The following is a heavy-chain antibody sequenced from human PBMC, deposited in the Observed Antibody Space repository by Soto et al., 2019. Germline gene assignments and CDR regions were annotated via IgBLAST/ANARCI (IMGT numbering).Heavy chain of an antibody. J-gene: IGHJ6*02. CDR1: GGSLGSYY. CDR3: ARDGDARMSTNPYYYNGMDV. D-gene: IGHD2-21*02. CDR2: VFYTGRA. V-gene: IGHV4-59*01. Sequence: SETLSLTCTVSGGSLGSYYRSWIPQPPGKGLEWIGYVFYTGRANYNASLKSRVSISLYTSNYQFSLKLGSVTAADTAVYYCARDGDARMSTNPYYYNGMDVWGPGPTVTVSS.